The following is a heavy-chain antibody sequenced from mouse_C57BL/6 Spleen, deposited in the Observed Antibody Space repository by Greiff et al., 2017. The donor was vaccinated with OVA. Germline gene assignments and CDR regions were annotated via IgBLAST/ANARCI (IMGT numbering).Heavy chain of an antibody. V-gene: IGHV1-26*01. J-gene: IGHJ1*03. D-gene: IGHD1-1*01. Sequence: EVQLQQSGPELVKPGASVKISCKASGYTFTDYYMNWVKQSHGKSLEWIGDINPNNGGTSYNQKFKGKATLTVDKSSSTAYMELRSLTSEDSAVYYCARGEYYYGSRYVRWYFDVCGTGTPVTVSS. CDR3: ARGEYYYGSRYVRWYFDV. CDR1: GYTFTDYY. CDR2: INPNNGGT.